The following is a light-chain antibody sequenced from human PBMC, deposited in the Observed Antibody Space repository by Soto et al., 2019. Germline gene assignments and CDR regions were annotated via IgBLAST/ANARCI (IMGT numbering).Light chain of an antibody. CDR3: SSYTSSSTLV. Sequence: QSVLTQPSSVSGSPGQSITISCTGTSSDVGGYNYVSWYQQHPGKAPKLMIYEVSNRPSGVSNRFSGSKSGNTVSLTISGLQAEDEADYYCSSYTSSSTLVFGTGTKVTAL. CDR2: EVS. V-gene: IGLV2-14*01. J-gene: IGLJ1*01. CDR1: SSDVGGYNY.